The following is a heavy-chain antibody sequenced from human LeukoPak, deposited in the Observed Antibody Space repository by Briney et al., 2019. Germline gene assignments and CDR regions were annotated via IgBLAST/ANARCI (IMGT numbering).Heavy chain of an antibody. Sequence: SETLSLTCSASGDSISRNSYYWGWIRQPPGKTLEWIGSISYSGNTYYNPSLKSRLTISVDTSKNQFSLKLTSVTAADTAVYYFARKVSSGWAPFDYWGQGTLVSVSS. CDR2: ISYSGNT. D-gene: IGHD6-19*01. J-gene: IGHJ4*02. CDR3: ARKVSSGWAPFDY. CDR1: GDSISRNSYY. V-gene: IGHV4-39*01.